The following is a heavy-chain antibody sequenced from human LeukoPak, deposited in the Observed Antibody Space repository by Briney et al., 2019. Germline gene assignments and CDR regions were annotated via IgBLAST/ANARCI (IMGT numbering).Heavy chain of an antibody. CDR2: ISSSSSTI. V-gene: IGHV3-48*01. CDR3: ARSGYYDSSGYVYYYYYMDV. CDR1: GFTFSSYG. J-gene: IGHJ6*03. Sequence: GGTLRLSCAASGFTFSSYGMSWVRQAPGKGLEWVSYISSSSSTIYYADSVKGRFTISRDNAKNSLYLQMNSLRAEDTAVYYCARSGYYDSSGYVYYYYYMDVWGKGTTVTVSS. D-gene: IGHD3-22*01.